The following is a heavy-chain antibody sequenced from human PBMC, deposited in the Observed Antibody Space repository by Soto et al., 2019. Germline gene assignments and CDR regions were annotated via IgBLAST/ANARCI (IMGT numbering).Heavy chain of an antibody. V-gene: IGHV2-5*01. Sequence: QITLKESGTTLVKPTQTLTLTCTFSGFSLSTSGVGVGWIRQPPGKALEWLALSYWNDDKHYSPSLKSRLTIAKDTSKNQVVLTMTNMDPVDTATYYCAHRSFANDAFDVWGQGTMVTVSS. CDR1: GFSLSTSGVG. D-gene: IGHD3-3*01. CDR3: AHRSFANDAFDV. CDR2: SYWNDDK. J-gene: IGHJ3*01.